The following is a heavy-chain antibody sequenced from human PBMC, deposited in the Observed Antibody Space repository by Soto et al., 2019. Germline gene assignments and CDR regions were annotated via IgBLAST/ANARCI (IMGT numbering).Heavy chain of an antibody. Sequence: LRLSCAASGFTFSSSAISWVRQAPGKGLEWVSAISGSGGSTYYADSVKGRFTISRDNSKNTLYLQMNSLRAEDTAVYYCAKENAIAVAGTFDYWGQGALVTVSS. V-gene: IGHV3-23*01. CDR3: AKENAIAVAGTFDY. J-gene: IGHJ4*02. CDR1: GFTFSSSA. CDR2: ISGSGGST. D-gene: IGHD6-19*01.